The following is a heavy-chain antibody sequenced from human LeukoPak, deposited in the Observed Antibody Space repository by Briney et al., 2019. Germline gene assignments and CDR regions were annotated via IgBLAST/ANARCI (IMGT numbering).Heavy chain of an antibody. CDR3: ARLCSSTNCYGYNWFDP. D-gene: IGHD2-2*01. V-gene: IGHV4-4*07. J-gene: IGHJ5*02. Sequence: SETLSLTCTVSGGSISSYYWSWIRQPAGKGLEWIGRIYTSGSTNYNPSLKSRVTMSVDTSKNQFSLKLSSVTAADTAVYYCARLCSSTNCYGYNWFDPWGQGTPVSVSS. CDR1: GGSISSYY. CDR2: IYTSGST.